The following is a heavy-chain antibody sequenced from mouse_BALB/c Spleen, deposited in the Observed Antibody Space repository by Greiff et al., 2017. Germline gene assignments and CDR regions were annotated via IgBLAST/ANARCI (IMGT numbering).Heavy chain of an antibody. Sequence: QVHVKQSGAELVRPGTSVKVSCKASGYAFTNYLIEWVKQRPGQGLEWIGVINPGSGGTNYNEKFKGKATLTADKSSSTAYMQLSSLTSDDSAVYYCTRSGTTAYFDYWGQGTTLTVSS. CDR1: GYAFTNYL. V-gene: IGHV1-54*01. CDR2: INPGSGGT. D-gene: IGHD1-2*01. J-gene: IGHJ2*01. CDR3: TRSGTTAYFDY.